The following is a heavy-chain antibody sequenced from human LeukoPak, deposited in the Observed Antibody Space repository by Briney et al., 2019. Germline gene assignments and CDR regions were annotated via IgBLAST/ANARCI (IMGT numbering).Heavy chain of an antibody. CDR3: ARLGRTYYDFWSGP. Sequence: SETLSLTCTVSGGSISSSTYYWGWIRQPPGKGLEWIGTIYYRGSTYYNPSLKSRVTISVDTSKNQFSLKLTSVAAADTAVYYCARLGRTYYDFWSGPWGQGTLVTVPS. CDR1: GGSISSSTYY. J-gene: IGHJ5*02. CDR2: IYYRGST. V-gene: IGHV4-39*01. D-gene: IGHD3-3*01.